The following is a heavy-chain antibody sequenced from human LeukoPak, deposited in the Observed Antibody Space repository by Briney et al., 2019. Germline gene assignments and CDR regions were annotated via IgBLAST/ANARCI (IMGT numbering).Heavy chain of an antibody. CDR3: AKDPPGIAAAGGLFDY. J-gene: IGHJ4*02. CDR2: IRYDGSNK. D-gene: IGHD6-13*01. CDR1: GFTFSSYG. Sequence: PGGSLRLSCAASGFTFSSYGMHWVRQAPGKGLEWVAFIRYDGSNKYYADSVKGRFTISRDNSKNALYLQMNSLRAEDTAVYYCAKDPPGIAAAGGLFDYWGQETLVTVSS. V-gene: IGHV3-30*02.